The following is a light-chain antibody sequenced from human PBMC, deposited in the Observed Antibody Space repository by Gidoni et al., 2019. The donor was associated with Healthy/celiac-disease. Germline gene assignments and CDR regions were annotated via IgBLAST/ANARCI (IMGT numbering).Light chain of an antibody. CDR2: AAS. V-gene: IGKV1-39*01. J-gene: IGKJ2*03. CDR1: QSISSY. CDR3: QQSYSTPHS. Sequence: DIQMTQSPSSLSASVGDRVTITCRASQSISSYLNWYQQKPGKAPKLLIYAASSLQSGVPSRFSGSGSGTDFTLTISSLPPEDFATYYCQQSYSTPHSFXXXTKLEIK.